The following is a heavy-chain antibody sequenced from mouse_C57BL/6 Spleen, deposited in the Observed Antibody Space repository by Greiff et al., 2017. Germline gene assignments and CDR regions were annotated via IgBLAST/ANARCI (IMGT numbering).Heavy chain of an antibody. CDR3: TRYSNHYAMDY. J-gene: IGHJ4*01. D-gene: IGHD2-5*01. CDR1: GFTFSSYA. Sequence: DVQLVESGEGLVKPGGSLKISCAASGFTFSSYAMSWVRQTPEKRLEWVAYISSGGDYIYYADTVKGRFTISRDNARNTLYLQMSSLTSEDTAMYYCTRYSNHYAMDYWGQGTSVTVSS. V-gene: IGHV5-9-1*02. CDR2: ISSGGDYI.